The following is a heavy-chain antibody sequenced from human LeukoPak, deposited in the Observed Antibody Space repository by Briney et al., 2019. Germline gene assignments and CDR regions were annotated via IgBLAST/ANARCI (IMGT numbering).Heavy chain of an antibody. J-gene: IGHJ3*02. CDR2: IYYSGST. CDR1: GGSVSSGNYY. CDR3: AREASRSSGYYSSAFDI. D-gene: IGHD3-22*01. V-gene: IGHV4-61*01. Sequence: KASGTLSLTCTVSGGSVSSGNYYWSWIRQPPGKGLEWIGYIYYSGSTNYNPSLKSRVTISVDTSKNQFSLKLSSVTAADTAVYYCAREASRSSGYYSSAFDIWGQGTMVTVSS.